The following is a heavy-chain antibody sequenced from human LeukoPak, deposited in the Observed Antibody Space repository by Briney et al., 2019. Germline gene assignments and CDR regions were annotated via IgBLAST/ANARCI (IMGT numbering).Heavy chain of an antibody. J-gene: IGHJ5*02. D-gene: IGHD5-24*01. CDR2: INLGGST. CDR1: GRSSSGYY. V-gene: IGHV4-34*01. Sequence: SETLSLTCAVYGRSSSGYYWSWIRQPPGKGLEWIGEINLGGSTNYNPSLKSRVTISVDTSKNQFSLKLSSVTAADTAVYYCASQLGASNWFDPWGQGTLVTVSS. CDR3: ASQLGASNWFDP.